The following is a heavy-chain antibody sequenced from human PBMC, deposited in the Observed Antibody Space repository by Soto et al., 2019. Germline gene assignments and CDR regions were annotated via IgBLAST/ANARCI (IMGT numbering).Heavy chain of an antibody. V-gene: IGHV3-7*01. CDR2: INQDGSGK. CDR3: ARYIVVVTATYAFDL. J-gene: IGHJ3*01. D-gene: IGHD2-21*02. CDR1: GFTFNTYW. Sequence: GGSLRLSCTASGFTFNTYWMTWVRQAPGKGLECVANINQDGSGKYYVDSMKGRFTISRDNAKNSLYLQMNSLEAEDTAVYYCARYIVVVTATYAFDLWGQGTVVTVSS.